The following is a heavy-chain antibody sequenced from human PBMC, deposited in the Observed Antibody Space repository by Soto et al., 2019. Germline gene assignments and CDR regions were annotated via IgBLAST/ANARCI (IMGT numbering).Heavy chain of an antibody. CDR1: GEAVGSGQSY. CDR3: ARGRADSAGSSLGRRMDV. D-gene: IGHD3-10*01. CDR2: IFVTGAT. J-gene: IGHJ6*02. Sequence: QVQLQESGPGLVKPSETLSLICFVSGEAVGSGQSYWDWIRQAPGKGLEWIGHIFVTGATKYSASLTSRATMSVDTSKGQISLKLPSVTAADSATYFCARGRADSAGSSLGRRMDVWGQVTTVTVAS. V-gene: IGHV4-61*01.